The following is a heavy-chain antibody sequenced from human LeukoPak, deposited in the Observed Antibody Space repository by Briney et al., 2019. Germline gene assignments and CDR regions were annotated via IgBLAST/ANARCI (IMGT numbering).Heavy chain of an antibody. CDR2: ISYYGSNK. D-gene: IGHD3-3*01. CDR3: ARKYYDFWSGAFYYYYGMDV. V-gene: IGHV3-30-3*01. J-gene: IGHJ6*02. Sequence: GGSLTLSCAASGFTFSSYAMHWVRPAPGKGLEWVSVISYYGSNKYYADSVKARFTISRDNSKNPLYLQMNSLRAEETAVYYCARKYYDFWSGAFYYYYGMDVWGQGTTVTVSS. CDR1: GFTFSSYA.